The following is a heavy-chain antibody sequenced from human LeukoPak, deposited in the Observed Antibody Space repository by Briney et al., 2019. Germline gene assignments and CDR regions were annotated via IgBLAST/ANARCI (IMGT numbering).Heavy chain of an antibody. V-gene: IGHV3-33*01. D-gene: IGHD3-3*01. J-gene: IGHJ6*02. CDR2: IWYDGSNK. CDR3: ARDPGSGYFL. CDR1: GFTFRSYG. Sequence: GRSLRLSCAASGFTFRSYGMHWVRQAPGKGLEWVAVIWYDGSNKYYADSVKGRFTISRDNAKNSLYLQMNSLRAEDTAVYYCARDPGSGYFLWGQGTTVTVSS.